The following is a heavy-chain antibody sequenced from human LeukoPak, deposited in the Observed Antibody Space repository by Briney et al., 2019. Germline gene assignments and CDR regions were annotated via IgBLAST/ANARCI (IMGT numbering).Heavy chain of an antibody. V-gene: IGHV4-4*02. CDR2: IYYSGST. Sequence: PSETLSLTCAVSGGYISSFYWWSWVRQPPGKGLEWIGSIYYSGSTYYNPSLKSRVTISVDTSKNQFSLKLSSVTAADTAVYHCARAVKKLEEDYYYYMDVWGKGTTVTVSS. D-gene: IGHD4-23*01. J-gene: IGHJ6*03. CDR1: GGYISSFYW. CDR3: ARAVKKLEEDYYYYMDV.